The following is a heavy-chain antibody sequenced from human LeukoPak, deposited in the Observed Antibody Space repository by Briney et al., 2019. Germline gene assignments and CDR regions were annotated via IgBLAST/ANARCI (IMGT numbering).Heavy chain of an antibody. CDR2: IRYDGSNK. Sequence: GGSLRLSCAASGFTFSSYGMHWVRQAPGKGLEWVAFIRYDGSNKYYADSVKGRFTISRDNSKNTLYLQMNSLRAEDTAVYYCAKDRIAVATVIDYWGQGTLVTASS. CDR1: GFTFSSYG. D-gene: IGHD6-19*01. J-gene: IGHJ4*02. CDR3: AKDRIAVATVIDY. V-gene: IGHV3-30*02.